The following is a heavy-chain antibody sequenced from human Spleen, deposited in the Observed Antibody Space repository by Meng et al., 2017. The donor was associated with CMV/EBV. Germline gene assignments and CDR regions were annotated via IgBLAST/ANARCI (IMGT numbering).Heavy chain of an antibody. CDR3: ARDGGFRWLQLRPVYYFNY. D-gene: IGHD5-24*01. CDR2: ISWNSGSI. Sequence: GGSLRLSCAASGFTFDDYAMHWVRQAPGKGLEWVSGISWNSGSIGYADSVKGRFTISRDNSKNTLYLQMNSLRAEDTAVYYCARDGGFRWLQLRPVYYFNYWGQGTLVTVSS. V-gene: IGHV3-9*01. J-gene: IGHJ4*02. CDR1: GFTFDDYA.